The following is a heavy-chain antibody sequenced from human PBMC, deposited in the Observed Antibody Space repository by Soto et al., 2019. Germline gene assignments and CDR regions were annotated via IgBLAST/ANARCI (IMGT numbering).Heavy chain of an antibody. CDR3: AKDREIYSPWRYFDY. CDR2: ISGSGGST. Sequence: GGSLRLSCTASGFTCISYAMSWVRQAPGKGLEWVSAISGSGGSTYYADSVKGRFTISRDNSKNTLYLQMNSLRAEDTAVYYCAKDREIYSPWRYFDYWGQGTLVTVSS. V-gene: IGHV3-23*01. J-gene: IGHJ4*02. D-gene: IGHD5-18*01. CDR1: GFTCISYA.